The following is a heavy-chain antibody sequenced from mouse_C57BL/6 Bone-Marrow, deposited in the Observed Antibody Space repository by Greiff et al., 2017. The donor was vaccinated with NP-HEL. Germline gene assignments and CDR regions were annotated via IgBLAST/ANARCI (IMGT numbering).Heavy chain of an antibody. CDR3: TKRLPFAY. V-gene: IGHV14-4*01. D-gene: IGHD2-4*01. CDR2: IDPENGDT. CDR1: GFNIKDDY. Sequence: EVQLQQSGAELVRPGASVKLSCTASGFNIKDDYMHWVKQRPEQGLEWIGWIDPENGDTEYASKFQGKATITADTSSNTAYLQLSSLTSEDTAVYYCTKRLPFAYWGQGTLVTVSA. J-gene: IGHJ3*01.